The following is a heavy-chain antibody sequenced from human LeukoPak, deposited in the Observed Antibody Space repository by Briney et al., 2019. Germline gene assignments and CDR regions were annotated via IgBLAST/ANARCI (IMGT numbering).Heavy chain of an antibody. CDR3: AKVQAQWLVRGPIDY. CDR1: GFLFSDYA. J-gene: IGHJ4*02. D-gene: IGHD6-19*01. CDR2: VSYDDNNN. Sequence: GGSLRLSCATSGFLFSDYAMHWVRQAPGKGLEWVAVVSYDDNNNYYGVSVKGRFTISRDNAKNSLYLQMNSLRAEDTALYYCAKVQAQWLVRGPIDYWGQGTLVTVSS. V-gene: IGHV3-30-3*02.